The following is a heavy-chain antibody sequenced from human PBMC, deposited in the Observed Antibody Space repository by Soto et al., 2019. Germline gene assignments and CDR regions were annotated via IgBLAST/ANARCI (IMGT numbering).Heavy chain of an antibody. CDR3: AKGPDSGSYLWDY. CDR1: GFSFSSYG. V-gene: IGHV3-30*18. J-gene: IGHJ4*02. Sequence: LRLSCAASGFSFSSYGMHWVRQAPGRGLEWVTVISNDGNRKYYGESVKGRFSVSRDNDKDTLYLQMNSLRAEDTAVYYCAKGPDSGSYLWDYWGQGTLVTVSS. D-gene: IGHD1-26*01. CDR2: ISNDGNRK.